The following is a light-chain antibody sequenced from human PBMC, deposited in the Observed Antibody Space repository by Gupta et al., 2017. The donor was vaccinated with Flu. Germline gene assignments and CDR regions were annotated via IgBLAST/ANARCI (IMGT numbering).Light chain of an antibody. CDR2: EVN. Sequence: QSVTISCTGTSSDVGRYNFVAWFQQRPGKAPKLSSYEVNKRPSGVPDRFSGSKSGNTASLNVSGLQAEDESDYYCSSYAELYEVFGTGTRVTVL. CDR1: SSDVGRYNF. CDR3: SSYAELYEV. J-gene: IGLJ1*01. V-gene: IGLV2-8*01.